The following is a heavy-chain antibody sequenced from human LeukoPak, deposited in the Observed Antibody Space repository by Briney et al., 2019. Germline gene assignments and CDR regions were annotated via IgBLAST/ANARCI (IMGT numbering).Heavy chain of an antibody. CDR2: ISGSGGST. D-gene: IGHD4-17*01. J-gene: IGHJ5*02. CDR1: GFTFSSYA. Sequence: GGSLRLSCAASGFTFSSYAMSWVRQAPGKGLEWVSAISGSGGSTYYADSVKGRFTISRDNSKNTLYLQMNSLRAEDTAVYYCARDLYGDYSNWFDPWGQGTLVTVSS. V-gene: IGHV3-23*01. CDR3: ARDLYGDYSNWFDP.